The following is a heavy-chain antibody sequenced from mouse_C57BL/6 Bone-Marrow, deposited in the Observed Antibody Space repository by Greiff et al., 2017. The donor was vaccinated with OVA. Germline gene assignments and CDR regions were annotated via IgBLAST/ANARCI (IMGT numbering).Heavy chain of an antibody. CDR1: GYTFTSYW. CDR3: AIPYSNYAWFAY. D-gene: IGHD2-5*01. Sequence: VQLQQPGAELVKPGASVKVSCKASGYTFTSYWMHWVKQRPGQGLEWIGRIHPSDSDTNYNQKFKGKATLTVDKSSSTAYMQLISLTSEDSAVYYGAIPYSNYAWFAYWGQGTLVTVSA. J-gene: IGHJ3*01. V-gene: IGHV1-74*01. CDR2: IHPSDSDT.